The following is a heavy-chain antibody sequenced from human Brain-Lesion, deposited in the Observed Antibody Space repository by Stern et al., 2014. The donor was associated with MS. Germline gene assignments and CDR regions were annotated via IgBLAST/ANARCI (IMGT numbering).Heavy chain of an antibody. CDR3: ARETGGYTYGDTDFFDY. Sequence: VQLVESGPGLVKPSQTLSLTCIVSGGSISSGSFYWNWIRQPAGKGLEWIGRIYSSGSTNYNPYLKSRVTISGDTSQNQFSLQMFSMTAADTAVYYCARETGGYTYGDTDFFDYWGQGALVTVSS. CDR1: GGSISSGSFY. CDR2: IYSSGST. D-gene: IGHD5-18*01. J-gene: IGHJ4*02. V-gene: IGHV4-61*02.